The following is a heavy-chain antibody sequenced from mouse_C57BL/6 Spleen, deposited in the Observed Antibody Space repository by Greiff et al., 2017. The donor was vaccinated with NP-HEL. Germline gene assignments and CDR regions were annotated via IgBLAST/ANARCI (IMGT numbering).Heavy chain of an antibody. CDR3: AREGYYPYYYAMDY. CDR1: GFTFSDYG. V-gene: IGHV5-17*01. D-gene: IGHD2-3*01. CDR2: ISSGSSTN. Sequence: EVKVVESGGGLVKPGGSLKLSCAASGFTFSDYGMHWVRQAPEKGLEWVAYISSGSSTNYYADTVKGRFTISRDNAKNTLFLQMTSLRYEDTVMYYCAREGYYPYYYAMDYWGQGTSVTVSS. J-gene: IGHJ4*01.